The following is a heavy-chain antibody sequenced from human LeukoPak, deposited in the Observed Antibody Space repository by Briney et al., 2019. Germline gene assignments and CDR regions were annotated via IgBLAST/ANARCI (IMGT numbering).Heavy chain of an antibody. CDR3: AKDGSSSWYGDNWFDP. CDR2: ISWYSGSI. D-gene: IGHD6-13*01. J-gene: IGHJ5*02. Sequence: PGRSLRLSCAASGFTFDDYAMHWVRQAPGEGLEWVSGISWYSGSIGYADSVKGRFTISRDNAKNSLYLQMNSLRAEDTALYYCAKDGSSSWYGDNWFDPWGQGTLVTVSS. V-gene: IGHV3-9*01. CDR1: GFTFDDYA.